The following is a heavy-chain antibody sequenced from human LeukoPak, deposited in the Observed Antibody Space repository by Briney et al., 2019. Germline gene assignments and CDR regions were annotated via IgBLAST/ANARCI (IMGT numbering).Heavy chain of an antibody. CDR2: IKQDGSEK. D-gene: IGHD6-13*01. CDR3: AGSSWQVDY. CDR1: GFTFSSYW. V-gene: IGHV3-7*05. J-gene: IGHJ4*02. Sequence: GGSLRLSCAASGFTFSSYWMSWVRQAPGKGLEWVANIKQDGSEKYYVDSVKGRFTISRDNAKNSLYLQMHSLRAEDTAAYYCAGSSWQVDYWGQGTLVTVSS.